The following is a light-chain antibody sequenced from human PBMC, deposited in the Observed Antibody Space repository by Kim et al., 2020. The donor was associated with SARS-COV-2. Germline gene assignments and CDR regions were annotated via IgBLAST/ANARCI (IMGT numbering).Light chain of an antibody. Sequence: SPGERATVSCRASQSVSSSYLAWYQQKPGQAPRLLIYGASSRATGIPDRFSGSGSGTDFTLTISRLEPEDFAVYYCQQYGSSPMYTFGQGTKLEI. CDR2: GAS. CDR1: QSVSSSY. J-gene: IGKJ2*01. CDR3: QQYGSSPMYT. V-gene: IGKV3-20*01.